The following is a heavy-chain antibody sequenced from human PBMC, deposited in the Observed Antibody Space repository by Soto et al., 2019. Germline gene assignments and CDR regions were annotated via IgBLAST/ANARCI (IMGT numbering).Heavy chain of an antibody. CDR3: ARGVGSSPPQY. CDR2: IYASGSP. CDR1: GGYVSVYY. J-gene: IGHJ4*02. V-gene: IGHV4-59*02. D-gene: IGHD1-26*01. Sequence: SETLSLTCTISGGYVSVYYWSWIRQSTGQGLDWIGYIYASGSPYYNPSLRSRVTISADTSKNQISLKLTSTTAADTAVYYCARGVGSSPPQYWGRGTLVTVSS.